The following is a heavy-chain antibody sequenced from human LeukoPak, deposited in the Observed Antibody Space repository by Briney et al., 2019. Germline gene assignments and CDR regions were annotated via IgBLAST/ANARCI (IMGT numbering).Heavy chain of an antibody. D-gene: IGHD6-19*01. V-gene: IGHV4-39*01. CDR2: IYYSGST. J-gene: IGHJ4*02. Sequence: SETLSLTCTVSGGSISSSSYYWGWIRQPPGKGLEWIGSIYYSGSTYYNPSLKSRVTISVDTSKNQFSLKLSSVTAADTAVYYCARGFHIAVAAFFDYWGQGTLVTVSS. CDR1: GGSISSSSYY. CDR3: ARGFHIAVAAFFDY.